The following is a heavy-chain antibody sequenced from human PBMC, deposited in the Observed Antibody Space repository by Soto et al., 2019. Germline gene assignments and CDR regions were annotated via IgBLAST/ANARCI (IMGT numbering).Heavy chain of an antibody. CDR2: IDWDDDK. V-gene: IGHV2-70*12. J-gene: IGHJ4*02. CDR3: AHAGDYDLLTFDH. CDR1: GFSLRTSGMC. D-gene: IGHD4-17*01. Sequence: SGPTLVNPTQTLTLTCTFSGFSLRTSGMCVSWIRQPPGKALEWLAVIDWDDDKYYSTSLENRLTISKDTSKNQVVLTMTNMDPVDTATYYCAHAGDYDLLTFDHWGPGTLVTVSS.